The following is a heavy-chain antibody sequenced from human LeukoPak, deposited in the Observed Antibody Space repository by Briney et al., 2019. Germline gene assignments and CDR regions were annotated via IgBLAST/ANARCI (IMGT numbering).Heavy chain of an antibody. CDR1: GGSFSGYY. CDR2: INHSGST. CDR3: ARGVRSYYMDV. V-gene: IGHV4-34*01. J-gene: IGHJ6*03. Sequence: SETLSLTCAVYGGSFSGYYWSWIRQPPGKGLEWIGEINHSGSTNYNPSLKSRVTISVDTSKNQFSLKLSSVTAADTAVYYCARGVRSYYMDVWGKGTTVTVSS. D-gene: IGHD4-17*01.